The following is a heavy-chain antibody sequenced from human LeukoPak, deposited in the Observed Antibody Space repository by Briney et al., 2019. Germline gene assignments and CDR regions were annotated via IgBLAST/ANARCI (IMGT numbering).Heavy chain of an antibody. CDR1: GFTFSSYA. Sequence: LGGSLRLSCAASGFTFSSYAMRWVRQAPGRGLEWVAEISGCGGCTYYADSVKGRFSLSRDKSKNTLYVQMNSLRAEDTAISYCAKGRGEFPYYGVDVWGQGTTVTVSS. CDR3: AKGRGEFPYYGVDV. V-gene: IGHV3-23*01. J-gene: IGHJ6*02. D-gene: IGHD3-16*01. CDR2: ISGCGGCT.